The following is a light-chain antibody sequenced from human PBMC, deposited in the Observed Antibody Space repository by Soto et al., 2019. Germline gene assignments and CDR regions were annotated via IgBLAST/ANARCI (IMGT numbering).Light chain of an antibody. J-gene: IGKJ4*01. CDR1: QSLSSY. V-gene: IGKV3-11*01. CDR3: QQRSNWLT. CDR2: DAS. Sequence: ESVLTQSPAALGLSPGVSAARCCRASQSLSSYLAWSQQKPGQAPRRLIYDASNRATGIPARFSGSGSGTDFTLTISSLEPEDFAVYYCQQRSNWLTFGGGTKVDI.